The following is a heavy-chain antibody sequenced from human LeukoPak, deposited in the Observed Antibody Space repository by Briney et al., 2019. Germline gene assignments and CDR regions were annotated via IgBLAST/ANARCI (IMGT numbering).Heavy chain of an antibody. CDR3: ARDNGFYFVAATFDY. V-gene: IGHV3-30*04. D-gene: IGHD6-19*01. J-gene: IGHJ4*02. CDR1: GFTFSSYA. CDR2: ISYDGSNK. Sequence: GGSLRLSCAASGFTFSSYAMHWVRQAPGKGLEWVAVISYDGSNKYYADSVKGRFTISRDNSKNTLYLQMNSLRAEDTAVYYCARDNGFYFVAATFDYWGQGTLVTVSS.